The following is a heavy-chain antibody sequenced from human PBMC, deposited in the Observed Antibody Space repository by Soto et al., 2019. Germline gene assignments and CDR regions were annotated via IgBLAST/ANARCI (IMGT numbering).Heavy chain of an antibody. V-gene: IGHV4-39*01. CDR3: ATLPLKAVAGKGSWGY. D-gene: IGHD6-19*01. CDR2: IYYSGST. Sequence: QLQLQESGPGLVKPSETLSLTCTVSGGSISSSSYYWGWIRQPPGKGLEWIGSIYYSGSTYYNPSLKSRVTISVDTSKNQFSLKLSSVTAADTAVYYCATLPLKAVAGKGSWGYWGQGTLVTVSS. J-gene: IGHJ4*02. CDR1: GGSISSSSYY.